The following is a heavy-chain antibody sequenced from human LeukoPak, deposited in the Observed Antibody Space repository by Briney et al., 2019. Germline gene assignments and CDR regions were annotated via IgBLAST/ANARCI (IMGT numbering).Heavy chain of an antibody. J-gene: IGHJ6*02. Sequence: ASVKVSCKASGYTFTSYDINWVRQATGQGLEWMGWMNPNSGNTGYAQKFQGRVTMTRNTSISTAYMELSSLRSEDTAVYYCARGARDILTGYYMYDMDVWGQGTTVTVSS. CDR3: ARGARDILTGYYMYDMDV. D-gene: IGHD3-9*01. V-gene: IGHV1-8*01. CDR1: GYTFTSYD. CDR2: MNPNSGNT.